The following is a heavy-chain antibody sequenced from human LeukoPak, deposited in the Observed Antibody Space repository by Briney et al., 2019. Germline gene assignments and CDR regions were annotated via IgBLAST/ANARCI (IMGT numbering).Heavy chain of an antibody. J-gene: IGHJ5*02. CDR3: ARHISSRYCSSTSCYYSWFDP. Sequence: SETLSLTCTVSGGSISSSSYYWGWIRQPPGKGLEWIGSIYYGGSTYYNPSLKSRVTISVDTSKNQFSLKPSSVTAADTAVYYCARHISSRYCSSTSCYYSWFDPWGQGTLVTVSS. D-gene: IGHD2-2*01. CDR1: GGSISSSSYY. CDR2: IYYGGST. V-gene: IGHV4-39*01.